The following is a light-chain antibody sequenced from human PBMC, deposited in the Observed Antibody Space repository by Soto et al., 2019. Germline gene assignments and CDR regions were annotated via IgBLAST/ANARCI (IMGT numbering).Light chain of an antibody. CDR3: CSYAGSSTYV. V-gene: IGLV2-8*01. CDR2: EVT. CDR1: SSDVGGYSY. J-gene: IGLJ1*01. Sequence: QSVLTQPPSASGSPGQSVTISCTGTSSDVGGYSYVSWYQQHPGKAPKLMIYEVTKRPSGVPDRFSGSKSGNTASLTISILQAEDEADYYCCSYAGSSTYVLGTGNKVTVL.